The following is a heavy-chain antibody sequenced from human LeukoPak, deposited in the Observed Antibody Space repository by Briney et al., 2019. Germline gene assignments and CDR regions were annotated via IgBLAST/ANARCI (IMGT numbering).Heavy chain of an antibody. CDR3: ARDIGELPFDY. V-gene: IGHV3-21*01. D-gene: IGHD1-26*01. CDR2: ISSSSSYI. Sequence: PGGSLRLSCAASGFTFSSYSMNWVRKAPGKGLEWVSSISSSSSYIYYADSVKGRFTISRGNAKNSLYLQMNSLRAEDTAVYYCARDIGELPFDYWGQGTLVTVSS. CDR1: GFTFSSYS. J-gene: IGHJ4*02.